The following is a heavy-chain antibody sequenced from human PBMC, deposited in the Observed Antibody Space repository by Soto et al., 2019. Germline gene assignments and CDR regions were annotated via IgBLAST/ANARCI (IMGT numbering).Heavy chain of an antibody. J-gene: IGHJ6*02. D-gene: IGHD5-12*01. CDR3: ARALGYSGYAGMDV. V-gene: IGHV1-18*01. Sequence: QVQLVQSGGEVKKPGASVKVSCKASGYTFTIYGINWVRQAPGQGLEWMGWISPDNGNTNYAQKLQGRVTMTTDTSTSTAYMERRSRRSDDTAVYYCARALGYSGYAGMDVWGQGTTVTVSS. CDR1: GYTFTIYG. CDR2: ISPDNGNT.